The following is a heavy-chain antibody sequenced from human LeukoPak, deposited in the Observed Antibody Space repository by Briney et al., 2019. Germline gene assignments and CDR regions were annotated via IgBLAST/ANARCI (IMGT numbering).Heavy chain of an antibody. D-gene: IGHD3-3*01. J-gene: IGHJ4*02. V-gene: IGHV1-8*03. Sequence: ASVKVSCKASGYTFTSYDINWVRQATGQGLEWMGWMNPNSGNTGYAQKFQGRVTITRNTSISTAYMELSSLRSEDTAVYYCARRGVYYDFWSGYYLAPFDYWGQGTLVTVSS. CDR2: MNPNSGNT. CDR3: ARRGVYYDFWSGYYLAPFDY. CDR1: GYTFTSYD.